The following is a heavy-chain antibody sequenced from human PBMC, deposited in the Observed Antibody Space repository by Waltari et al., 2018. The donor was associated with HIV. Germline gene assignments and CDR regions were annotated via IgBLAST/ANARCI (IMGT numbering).Heavy chain of an antibody. Sequence: EVQLVESGGGLVQPGGSLRLSCAASGFTFSSYWMSWVRQAPGEGLEWVGNRKQDGREKSYVDSVNGRFTISRNNGKNLLYLQMNSLGAEDTAVYYCARDNWNDGLDIWGQGTMVTVSS. CDR1: GFTFSSYW. D-gene: IGHD1-1*01. J-gene: IGHJ3*02. CDR2: RKQDGREK. CDR3: ARDNWNDGLDI. V-gene: IGHV3-7*01.